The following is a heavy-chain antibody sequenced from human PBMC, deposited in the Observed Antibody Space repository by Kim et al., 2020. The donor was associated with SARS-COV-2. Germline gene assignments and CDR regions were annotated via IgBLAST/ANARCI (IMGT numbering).Heavy chain of an antibody. CDR2: ISAYNGNT. J-gene: IGHJ6*02. V-gene: IGHV1-18*01. CDR1: GYTFTSYG. D-gene: IGHD6-13*01. Sequence: ASVKVSCKASGYTFTSYGISWVRQAPGQGLEWMGWISAYNGNTNYAQKLQGRVTMTTDTSTSTAYMELRSLRSDDTAVYYCARTPPHTIAAAGTSLYYYYYGMDVWGQGTTVTVSS. CDR3: ARTPPHTIAAAGTSLYYYYYGMDV.